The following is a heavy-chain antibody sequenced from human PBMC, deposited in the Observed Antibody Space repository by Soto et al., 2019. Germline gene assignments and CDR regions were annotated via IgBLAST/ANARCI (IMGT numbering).Heavy chain of an antibody. CDR3: ARAHVGSAKSLLS. V-gene: IGHV5-10-1*01. Sequence: ELQLVQSGAEVKKPGESLRISCQGSGYRFTSSWIAWVRQVPGKGLEWMGRIDPSDSYTTYSPSFEGHVTFSADKSINTAYLHWPSLQASDTAVYYCARAHVGSAKSLLSWGQGTLVTVSS. CDR1: GYRFTSSW. CDR2: IDPSDSYT. D-gene: IGHD2-15*01. J-gene: IGHJ1*01.